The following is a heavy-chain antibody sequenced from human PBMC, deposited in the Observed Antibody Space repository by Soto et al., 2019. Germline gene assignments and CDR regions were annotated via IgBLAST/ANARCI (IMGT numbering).Heavy chain of an antibody. Sequence: RGESLKISCKGSGYSFTSYWIGWVRQMPGKGLEWMGIIYPGDSDTRYSPSFQGQVTISADKSISTAYLQWSSLKASDTAMYYCARHPRYYDSSGSPEPIDNWGQGTLVTVSS. D-gene: IGHD3-22*01. J-gene: IGHJ4*02. CDR2: IYPGDSDT. CDR3: ARHPRYYDSSGSPEPIDN. CDR1: GYSFTSYW. V-gene: IGHV5-51*01.